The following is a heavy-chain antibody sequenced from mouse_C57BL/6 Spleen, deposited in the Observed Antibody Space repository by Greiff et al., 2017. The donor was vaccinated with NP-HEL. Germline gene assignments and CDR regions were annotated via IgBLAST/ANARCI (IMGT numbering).Heavy chain of an antibody. CDR1: GYAFSSSW. Sequence: QVQLQQSGPELVKPGASVKISCKASGYAFSSSWMNWVKQRPGKGLEWIGRIYPGDGDTNYNGKFKGKATLTADKSSSTAYMQLSSLTSEDSAVYFCARDYGKARGAMDYWGQGTSVTVSS. CDR3: ARDYGKARGAMDY. D-gene: IGHD1-1*01. CDR2: IYPGDGDT. J-gene: IGHJ4*01. V-gene: IGHV1-82*01.